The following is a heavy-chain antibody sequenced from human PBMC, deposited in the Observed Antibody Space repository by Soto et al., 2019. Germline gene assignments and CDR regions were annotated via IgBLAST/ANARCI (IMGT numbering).Heavy chain of an antibody. V-gene: IGHV3-72*01. Sequence: EVQLVESGGGLVQPGGSLRLSCAASGFTFSDHYMDWVRQAPGKGLEWVGRSRNKANSYSTEYAASVKGRFTISRDESKNSLYLQINSLKTEDTAVYYCARFSGSYTRGIDYWGQGTLVTVSS. CDR3: ARFSGSYTRGIDY. D-gene: IGHD1-26*01. CDR1: GFTFSDHY. J-gene: IGHJ4*02. CDR2: SRNKANSYST.